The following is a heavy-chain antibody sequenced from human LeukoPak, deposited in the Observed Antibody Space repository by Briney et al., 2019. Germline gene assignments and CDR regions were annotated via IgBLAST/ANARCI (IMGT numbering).Heavy chain of an antibody. J-gene: IGHJ4*02. D-gene: IGHD6-19*01. CDR1: GFTFSSYG. CDR2: IWYDGSNK. CDR3: ARAGGGSSGWSYFDY. V-gene: IGHV3-33*01. Sequence: PGGSLRLSCAASGFTFSSYGMHWVRQAPGKGLEWVAVIWYDGSNKYYADSVKGRFTISRDNSKNTLYLQMNNLRAEDTAVYYCARAGGGSSGWSYFDYWGQGTLVTVSS.